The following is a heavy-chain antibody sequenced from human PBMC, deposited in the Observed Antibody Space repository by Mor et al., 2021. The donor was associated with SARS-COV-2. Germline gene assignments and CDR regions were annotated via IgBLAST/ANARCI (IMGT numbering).Heavy chain of an antibody. V-gene: IGHV3-48*02. CDR3: TRDPHALDY. J-gene: IGHJ4*02. Sequence: RQAPGNGLQWVSYITSSSSTIYYADSVKGRFTISRDNGKNSLYLQMNSLRDEDTAVYYCTRDPHALDYWGQGTLVTVSS. CDR2: ITSSSSTI.